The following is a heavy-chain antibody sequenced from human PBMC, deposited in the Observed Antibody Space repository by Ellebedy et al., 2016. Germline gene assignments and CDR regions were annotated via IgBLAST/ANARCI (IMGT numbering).Heavy chain of an antibody. D-gene: IGHD2-2*01. CDR1: GYTFTSYD. V-gene: IGHV1-8*01. Sequence: ASVKVSXXASGYTFTSYDINRVRQATGQGLEWMGWMNPNSGNTGYAQKFQGRVTMTRNTSISTAYMELSSLRSEDTAVYYCARGLLGLVRSPFDYWGQGTLVTVSS. J-gene: IGHJ4*02. CDR3: ARGLLGLVRSPFDY. CDR2: MNPNSGNT.